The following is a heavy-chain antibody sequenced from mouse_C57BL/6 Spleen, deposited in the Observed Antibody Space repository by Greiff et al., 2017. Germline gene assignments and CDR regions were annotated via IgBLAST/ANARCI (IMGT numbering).Heavy chain of an antibody. CDR3: AREDEGGAMDY. Sequence: EVQVVESGGGLVKPGGSLKLSCAASGFTFSDYGMHWVRQAPEKGLEWVAYISSGSSTIYYADTVKGRFTISRDNAKNTLFLQMTSLRSEDTAMYYCAREDEGGAMDYWGQGTSVTVSS. V-gene: IGHV5-17*01. CDR2: ISSGSSTI. CDR1: GFTFSDYG. J-gene: IGHJ4*01.